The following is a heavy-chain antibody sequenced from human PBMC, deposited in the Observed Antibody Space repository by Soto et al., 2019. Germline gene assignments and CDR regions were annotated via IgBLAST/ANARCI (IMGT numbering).Heavy chain of an antibody. CDR3: ATDQWGNCSGGNGYPRRYCAY. CDR2: IIPIFGTA. Sequence: QVQLVQSGAEVKKPGSSVKVSCKASGGTFSSYAISWVRQVPGQGLEWMGGIIPIFGTANYAQKLHGRVTTSVDESTSPANMEQVSLRSQDTAVYYRATDQWGNCSGGNGYPRRYCAYFGLVTLVTVS. J-gene: IGHJ4*02. CDR1: GGTFSSYA. V-gene: IGHV1-69*01. D-gene: IGHD2-15*01.